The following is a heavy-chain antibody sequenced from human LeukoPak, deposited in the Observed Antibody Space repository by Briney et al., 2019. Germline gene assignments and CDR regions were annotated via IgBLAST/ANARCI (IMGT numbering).Heavy chain of an antibody. V-gene: IGHV3-74*01. CDR3: VRSLRSADF. Sequence: GGSLRLSCVASGFSLSGYWMHWVRQPPGKGLMWVSQISTDGSQTFYADSVKGRFTISRDNAQNTLFLQMDSLRPEDTAVYYCVRSLRSADFWGQGTLVTVSS. CDR2: ISTDGSQT. J-gene: IGHJ4*02. CDR1: GFSLSGYW.